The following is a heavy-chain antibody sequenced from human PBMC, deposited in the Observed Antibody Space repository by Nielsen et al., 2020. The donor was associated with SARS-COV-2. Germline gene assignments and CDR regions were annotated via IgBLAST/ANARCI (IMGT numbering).Heavy chain of an antibody. D-gene: IGHD6-19*01. CDR3: ARHLYSSGWYLDY. CDR1: GFTFSSYG. J-gene: IGHJ4*02. Sequence: GESLKISCASSGFTFSSYGMHWVRQAPGKGLEWVAVISYDGSNKYYADSVKGRFTISRDNSKNTLYLQMNSLRAEDTAVYYCARHLYSSGWYLDYWGQGTLVTVSS. CDR2: ISYDGSNK. V-gene: IGHV3-30*03.